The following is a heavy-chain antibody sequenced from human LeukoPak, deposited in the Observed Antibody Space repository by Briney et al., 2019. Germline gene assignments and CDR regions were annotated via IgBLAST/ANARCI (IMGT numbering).Heavy chain of an antibody. CDR2: ISGRSDYI. CDR1: GFTFSSYT. Sequence: GGSLRLSCAASGFTFSSYTLNWVRQAPGKGLEWVSSISGRSDYIYYADSLKGRFTISRDNAKNSVYLQMNSLRVEDTAVYYGARDISVVPAAWGQGTLVTVSS. D-gene: IGHD2-2*01. V-gene: IGHV3-21*01. CDR3: ARDISVVPAA. J-gene: IGHJ4*02.